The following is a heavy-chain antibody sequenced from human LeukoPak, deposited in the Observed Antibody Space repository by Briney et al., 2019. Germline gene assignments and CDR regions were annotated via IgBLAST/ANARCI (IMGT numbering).Heavy chain of an antibody. CDR1: GFTFSSYA. CDR3: AKVVVRGVMVKYYFDY. Sequence: PGGSLRLSCAASGFTFSSYAMSWVRQAPGKGLEWVSAISGSGGSTYYADSVKGRFTISRDNSKNTLYLQMNSLRAEDTAVYYCAKVVVRGVMVKYYFDYWGQGTLVTVSS. J-gene: IGHJ4*02. V-gene: IGHV3-23*01. CDR2: ISGSGGST. D-gene: IGHD3-10*01.